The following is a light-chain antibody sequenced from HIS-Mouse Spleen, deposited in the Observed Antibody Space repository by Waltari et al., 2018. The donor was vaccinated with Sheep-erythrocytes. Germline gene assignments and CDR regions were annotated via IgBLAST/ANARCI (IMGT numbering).Light chain of an antibody. CDR2: AAS. J-gene: IGKJ2*01. CDR3: QQSYSTPYT. Sequence: QMTQSPSSLSAAVGDRVTIPCRASQSISSYLNWYQQKPGKAPKLLIYAASSLQSWVPSRFSGSGSGTDFTLTISSLQPEDFATYYCQQSYSTPYTFGQGTKLEIK. CDR1: QSISSY. V-gene: IGKV1-39*01.